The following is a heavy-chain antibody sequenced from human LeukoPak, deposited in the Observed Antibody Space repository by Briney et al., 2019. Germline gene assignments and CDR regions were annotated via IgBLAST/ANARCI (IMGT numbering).Heavy chain of an antibody. CDR1: GDSITSSDHY. Sequence: SETLSLTCTLSGDSITSSDHYWVWIRQSPGKGLEWIGSVSHSGNTYYKSSLRSRVTVSLDTSKNEFSLILTSVTAADTAEYYCARHLYYSASAFWYIDLWGRGTLVIVSP. V-gene: IGHV4-39*01. J-gene: IGHJ2*01. D-gene: IGHD3-10*01. CDR2: VSHSGNT. CDR3: ARHLYYSASAFWYIDL.